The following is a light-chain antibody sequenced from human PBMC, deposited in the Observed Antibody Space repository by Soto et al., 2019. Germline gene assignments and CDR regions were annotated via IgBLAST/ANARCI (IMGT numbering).Light chain of an antibody. CDR1: PPNIGSNY. CDR2: RDN. CDR3: AAWDDRLNVV. Sequence: QSVLTQSPSVSGTPGQRVTISCSGGPPNIGSNYVSWYQHLPGTAPKLLISRDNQRPAGVPDRFSGSKSGTSASLAISGLRSGDEGDYYCAAWDDRLNVVFGGGTKLTVL. J-gene: IGLJ2*01. V-gene: IGLV1-47*01.